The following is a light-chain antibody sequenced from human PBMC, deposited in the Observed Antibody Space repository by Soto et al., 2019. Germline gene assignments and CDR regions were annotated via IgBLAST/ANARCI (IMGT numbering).Light chain of an antibody. CDR3: QQRSNWPLT. V-gene: IGKV3-15*01. Sequence: EIVMTQSPATLSVSPGERATLYCRASHSVSSNVAWYQHKPGQAPRLLIYGVSTRATGIPARFSGSGSETEFTLIISSLEPEDFAVYYCQQRSNWPLTFGGGTKVDIK. J-gene: IGKJ4*01. CDR1: HSVSSN. CDR2: GVS.